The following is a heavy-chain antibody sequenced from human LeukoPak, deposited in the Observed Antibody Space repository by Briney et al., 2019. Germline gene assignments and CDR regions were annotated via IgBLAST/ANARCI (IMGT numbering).Heavy chain of an antibody. V-gene: IGHV3-21*04. Sequence: TGGSLRLSCAASGFTFSSYSVNWVRQAPGKGLEWVSSISSSSSYIYYADSVKGRFTISRDNAKNSLYLQMDSLRAEDTAIYCCAKDFGVIIHAFDIWGQGTVVTVSS. CDR3: AKDFGVIIHAFDI. D-gene: IGHD3-3*01. CDR1: GFTFSSYS. CDR2: ISSSSSYI. J-gene: IGHJ3*02.